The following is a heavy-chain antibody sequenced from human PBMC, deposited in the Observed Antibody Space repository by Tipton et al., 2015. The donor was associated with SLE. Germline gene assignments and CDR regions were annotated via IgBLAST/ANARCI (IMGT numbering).Heavy chain of an antibody. V-gene: IGHV4-30-2*01. CDR3: ARGDYGVVH. J-gene: IGHJ4*02. CDR2: IYHSGST. CDR1: GGSINGGDYS. D-gene: IGHD4-17*01. Sequence: TLSLTCGVSGGSINGGDYSWNWVRQPPGKGLEWIGDIYHSGSTSYSPSLKSRLTISLDRSNNHFSLTLTSVTAADTAVYYCARGDYGVVHWGQGILVTVSS.